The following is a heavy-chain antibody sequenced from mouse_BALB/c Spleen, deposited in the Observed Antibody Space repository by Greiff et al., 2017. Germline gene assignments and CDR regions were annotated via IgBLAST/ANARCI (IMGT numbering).Heavy chain of an antibody. J-gene: IGHJ2*01. V-gene: IGHV1-69*01. CDR3: ARNGDKTYFDY. Sequence: QVQLQHSGAELVMPGASVKMSCKASGYTFTDYRMYWVEQRPGQGLEWIGAIDTSDSYTSYNQKFKGKATLTIAEASSTAYMQLSSLTSEDSAVYYCARNGDKTYFDYWGQGTTLTVSS. CDR1: GYTFTDYR. CDR2: IDTSDSYT.